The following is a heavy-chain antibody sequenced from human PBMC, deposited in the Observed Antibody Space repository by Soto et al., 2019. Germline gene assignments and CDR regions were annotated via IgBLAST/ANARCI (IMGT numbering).Heavy chain of an antibody. CDR2: IYYSGST. CDR1: GGSISSYY. V-gene: IGHV4-59*01. CDR3: ASSRPAGPSYYYYYMDV. D-gene: IGHD2-2*01. Sequence: PETLSLTCPVSGGSISSYYWSWIRQPPGKGLEWIGYIYYSGSTNYNPSLKSRVTISVDTSKNQFSLKLSSVTAADTAVYYCASSRPAGPSYYYYYMDVWGKGTTVTVSS. J-gene: IGHJ6*03.